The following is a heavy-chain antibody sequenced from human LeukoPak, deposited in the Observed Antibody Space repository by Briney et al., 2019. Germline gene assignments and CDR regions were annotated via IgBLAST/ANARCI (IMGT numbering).Heavy chain of an antibody. D-gene: IGHD3-10*01. V-gene: IGHV3-21*01. CDR3: ARPYGSGSTDYYYYGMDV. CDR2: LSSTSNYI. Sequence: GGSLRLSCAASGFTFSSYWMSWVRQAPGKGLEWVSSLSSTSNYIYYADPVKGRFTISRDNAKNSLYLQMNSLRAEDTAVYYCARPYGSGSTDYYYYGMDVWGQGTTVTVSS. CDR1: GFTFSSYW. J-gene: IGHJ6*02.